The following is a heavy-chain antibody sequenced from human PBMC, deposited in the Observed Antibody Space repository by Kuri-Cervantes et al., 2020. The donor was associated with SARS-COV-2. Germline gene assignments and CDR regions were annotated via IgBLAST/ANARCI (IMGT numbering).Heavy chain of an antibody. CDR1: GFTFSNYG. V-gene: IGHV3-30*03. CDR3: ARPRKPVYYYHGMDV. D-gene: IGHD1-14*01. Sequence: GGSLRLSCVASGFTFSNYGMHWVRQAPGKGLEWVAVISDDEVSKHYADSVNGRFTISRDKSKNTLYLQVTSLRPGDTAIYYCARPRKPVYYYHGMDVWGQGTMVTVSS. CDR2: ISDDEVSK. J-gene: IGHJ6*02.